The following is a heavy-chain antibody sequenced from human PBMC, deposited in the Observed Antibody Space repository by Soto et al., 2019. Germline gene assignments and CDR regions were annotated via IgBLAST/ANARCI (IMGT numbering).Heavy chain of an antibody. J-gene: IGHJ4*02. CDR2: AYHNGLT. D-gene: IGHD6-19*01. CDR1: GDSVTSNVW. Sequence: QVQLQESGPGLVKPSGTLSLTCAVSGDSVTSNVWWSWVRQPPGKGLGWIGEAYHNGLTDYNPSLKSRVTMSVDTSKNEFSLKLTSLTAADTAIYYCARDAAVPGESDRFDYWGQGTLVTVSS. V-gene: IGHV4-4*02. CDR3: ARDAAVPGESDRFDY.